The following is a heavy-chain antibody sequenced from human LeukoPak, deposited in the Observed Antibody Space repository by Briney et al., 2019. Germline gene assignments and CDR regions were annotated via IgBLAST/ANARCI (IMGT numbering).Heavy chain of an antibody. D-gene: IGHD3-10*01. CDR3: ARLRGRLRLTDVFEL. Sequence: SETLSLTCTVSGGSISSYYWSWIRQPPGKGLEWIGYIYYSGSTNYNPSLKSRVTISVDTSKNQFSLRLSSVTAADTAVYYCARLRGRLRLTDVFELWGQGTSVTVSS. CDR2: IYYSGST. V-gene: IGHV4-59*01. CDR1: GGSISSYY. J-gene: IGHJ3*01.